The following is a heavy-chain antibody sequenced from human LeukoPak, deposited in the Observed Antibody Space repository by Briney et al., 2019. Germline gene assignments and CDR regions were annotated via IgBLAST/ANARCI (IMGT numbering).Heavy chain of an antibody. D-gene: IGHD3-3*01. CDR2: IGNKVSNYAT. CDR3: AGNYDSWTGLNY. J-gene: IGHJ4*02. Sequence: GGSLKLSCAASGFTFSGSAMHWFRQASRKGLEWVGHIGNKVSNYATEYAASLRGRFTISRDDSKDTAYLQVNSLKTEDTAVYYCAGNYDSWTGLNYWGQGTLVTVSS. CDR1: GFTFSGSA. V-gene: IGHV3-73*01.